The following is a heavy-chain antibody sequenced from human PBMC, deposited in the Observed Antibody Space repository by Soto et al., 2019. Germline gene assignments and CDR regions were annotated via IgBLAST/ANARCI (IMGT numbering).Heavy chain of an antibody. CDR1: GYTFTNYG. J-gene: IGHJ6*02. CDR2: ISDYNGNT. V-gene: IGHV1-18*01. Sequence: QVQLVQSGAEVKKPGASVKVSCKASGYTFTNYGITWVRQAPGQGLEWMGWISDYNGNTFYGKKFQGRVTMITDTSTRTAYMELKSLRSDDTAVYYCAREGYYSGSGTYSPPRYYGMDAWGQGTTVTVSS. CDR3: AREGYYSGSGTYSPPRYYGMDA. D-gene: IGHD3-10*01.